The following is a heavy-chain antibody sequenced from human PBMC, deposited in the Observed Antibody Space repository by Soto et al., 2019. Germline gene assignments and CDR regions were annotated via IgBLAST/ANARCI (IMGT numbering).Heavy chain of an antibody. V-gene: IGHV3-21*01. CDR1: GFTFSSYS. Sequence: PGGSLRLSCAASGFTFSSYSMNWVRQAPGKGLEWVSSISSSSSYIYYADSVKGRFTISRDNAKNSLYLQMNSLRAEDTAVYYCARDSKARVWNAVYWGQGTLVTVSS. CDR3: ARDSKARVWNAVY. CDR2: ISSSSSYI. J-gene: IGHJ4*02. D-gene: IGHD1-1*01.